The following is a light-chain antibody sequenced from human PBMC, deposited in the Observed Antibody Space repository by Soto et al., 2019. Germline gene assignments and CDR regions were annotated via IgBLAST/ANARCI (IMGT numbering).Light chain of an antibody. CDR2: GAS. Sequence: EIVMTQSPATLAVSPGERATLSCRASQSVSSNLAWYQQKPGQAPRLLIYGASTRATGIPARFGGNGSGTQCTLTLSSLQSEDFAVYRCQQYNTWPPPSGQGTKLETK. V-gene: IGKV3-15*01. CDR1: QSVSSN. CDR3: QQYNTWPPP. J-gene: IGKJ2*01.